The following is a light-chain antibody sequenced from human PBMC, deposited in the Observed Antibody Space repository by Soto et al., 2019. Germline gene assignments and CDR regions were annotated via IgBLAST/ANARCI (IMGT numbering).Light chain of an antibody. J-gene: IGKJ1*01. CDR1: QGISSY. CDR2: AAS. V-gene: IGKV1-8*01. CDR3: QQLLSYPVT. Sequence: AIPMTQSPSSFSASTGDRVTSTCRASQGISSYLAWYQQKPGKAPNLLIYAASSLQRGVPSRFSGSGSGTDFTLTIISLQPEDFATYHCQQLLSYPVTFGQGTKVDIK.